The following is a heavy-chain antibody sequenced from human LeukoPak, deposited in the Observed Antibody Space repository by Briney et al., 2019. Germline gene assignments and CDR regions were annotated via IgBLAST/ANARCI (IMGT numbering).Heavy chain of an antibody. J-gene: IGHJ4*02. V-gene: IGHV3-21*01. CDR1: GFTFSSYS. CDR3: ARSDVSTVTHDY. CDR2: ISSSSSYM. D-gene: IGHD4-17*01. Sequence: GGSLRLSCAASGFTFSSYSMNWVRQAPGKGLEWVSSISSSSSYMYYADSVKGRFTISRDNAKNSLYLQMNSLRAEDTAVYYCARSDVSTVTHDYWGQGTLVTVSS.